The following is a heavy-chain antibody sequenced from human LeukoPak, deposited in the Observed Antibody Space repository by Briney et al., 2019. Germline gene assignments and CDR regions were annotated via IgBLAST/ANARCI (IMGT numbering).Heavy chain of an antibody. Sequence: PGGSLRLSCAASGFTFSNYAMHWVRQAPGKGLEYVSAISSNGASTRYASSVMGRFTITRDNYKNTLYLQMGSLRDEDMAVYYCARALATINPYFDYWGQGNMVTVSS. CDR2: ISSNGAST. V-gene: IGHV3-64*01. J-gene: IGHJ4*02. CDR3: ARALATINPYFDY. D-gene: IGHD5-24*01. CDR1: GFTFSNYA.